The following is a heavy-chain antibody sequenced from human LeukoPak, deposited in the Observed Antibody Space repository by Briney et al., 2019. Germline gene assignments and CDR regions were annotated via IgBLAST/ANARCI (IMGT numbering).Heavy chain of an antibody. Sequence: GASVKVSCKASGYTFTSYGISWVRQAPGQGLEWMGWISAYNGNTSYAQKLQGRVTMTTDTSTSTAYMELRSLRSDDTAVYYCARDVGVRLWSGYDNWFDPWGQGTLVTVSS. CDR3: ARDVGVRLWSGYDNWFDP. D-gene: IGHD3-3*01. J-gene: IGHJ5*02. V-gene: IGHV1-18*01. CDR1: GYTFTSYG. CDR2: ISAYNGNT.